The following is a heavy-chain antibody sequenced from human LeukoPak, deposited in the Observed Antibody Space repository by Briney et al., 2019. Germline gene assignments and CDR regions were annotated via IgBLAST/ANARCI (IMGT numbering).Heavy chain of an antibody. D-gene: IGHD1-26*01. CDR1: GFTFSSYG. Sequence: GGSLRLSCAASGFTFSSYGMHWVRQAPGKGLEWVAVISYDGSNKYYADSVKGRFTISRDNSKNTLYLQMNSLRAEDTAVYYCAKGNPTQWELPRPVAFDIWGQGTMVTVSS. CDR2: ISYDGSNK. V-gene: IGHV3-30*18. J-gene: IGHJ3*02. CDR3: AKGNPTQWELPRPVAFDI.